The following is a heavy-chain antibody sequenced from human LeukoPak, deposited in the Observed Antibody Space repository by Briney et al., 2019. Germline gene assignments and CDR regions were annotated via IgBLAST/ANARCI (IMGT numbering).Heavy chain of an antibody. D-gene: IGHD3-9*01. CDR1: GFTFSSYN. Sequence: GGSLRLSCAASGFTFSSYNMNWVRQAPGKGLEWVSSISSTSSNIYYADSLKGRFTISRDNAKQSLYLQMNSLRAEDTAVYYCARVTLTGYYAFDYWGQGTLDTVSS. CDR3: ARVTLTGYYAFDY. V-gene: IGHV3-21*01. CDR2: ISSTSSNI. J-gene: IGHJ4*02.